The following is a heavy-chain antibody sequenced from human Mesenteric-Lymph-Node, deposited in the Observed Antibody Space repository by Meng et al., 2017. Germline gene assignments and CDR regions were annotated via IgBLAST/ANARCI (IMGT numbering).Heavy chain of an antibody. CDR3: ARGIVGCSGGSCYPYAFDI. V-gene: IGHV4-31*03. D-gene: IGHD2-15*01. Sequence: LRLSCTVSGGSISSGGYYWSWIRQHPGKGLEWIGYIYYSGSTYYNPSLKSRVTISVDTSKNQFSLKLSSVTAADTAVYYCARGIVGCSGGSCYPYAFDIWGQGTMVTVSS. J-gene: IGHJ3*02. CDR2: IYYSGST. CDR1: GGSISSGGYY.